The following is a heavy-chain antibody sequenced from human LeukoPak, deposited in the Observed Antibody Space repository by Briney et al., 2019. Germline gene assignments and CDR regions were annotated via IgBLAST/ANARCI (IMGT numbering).Heavy chain of an antibody. Sequence: ASVKVSCKVSGYTLTELSMHWVRQAPGKGLEWMGGFDPEDGETFYAQKFQGRVTMTEDTSTDTAYMELSSLRSEDTAVYYCARGSGRFGEYDFDYWGQGTLVTVSS. J-gene: IGHJ4*02. CDR2: FDPEDGET. V-gene: IGHV1-24*01. D-gene: IGHD3-10*01. CDR3: ARGSGRFGEYDFDY. CDR1: GYTLTELS.